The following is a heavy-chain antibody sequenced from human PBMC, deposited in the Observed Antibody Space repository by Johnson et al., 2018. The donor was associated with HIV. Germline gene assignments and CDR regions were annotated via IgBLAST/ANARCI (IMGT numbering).Heavy chain of an antibody. V-gene: IGHV3-11*04. Sequence: QVQLVESGGGLVKPGGSLRLSCAASGVTFSDYYMSWIRQAPGKGLEWISYISSGGSTKYYADSVKGRFTISRDNAKNSLYLQMNSLRAEDTAVYYCARGRPSGSHDAFDIWGQGTMVTFSS. CDR2: ISSGGSTK. D-gene: IGHD3-22*01. J-gene: IGHJ3*02. CDR3: ARGRPSGSHDAFDI. CDR1: GVTFSDYY.